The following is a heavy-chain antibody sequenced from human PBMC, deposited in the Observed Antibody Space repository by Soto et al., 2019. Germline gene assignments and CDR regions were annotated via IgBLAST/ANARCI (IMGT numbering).Heavy chain of an antibody. Sequence: GGSLRLSCAASGFTFDDYGMSWVRQAPGKGLEWVSGITWNGGSTGYADSVKGRFTISRDNAKNSLYLQMNSLRAEDTALYHCARDDTKKFRSFYYYNYVDVWGKGTTVTVSS. J-gene: IGHJ6*03. CDR2: ITWNGGST. CDR1: GFTFDDYG. V-gene: IGHV3-20*01. CDR3: ARDDTKKFRSFYYYNYVDV. D-gene: IGHD2-8*01.